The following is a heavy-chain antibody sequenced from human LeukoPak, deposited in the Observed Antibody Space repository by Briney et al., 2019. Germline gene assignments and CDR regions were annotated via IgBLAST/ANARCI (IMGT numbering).Heavy chain of an antibody. D-gene: IGHD4-17*01. J-gene: IGHJ3*02. CDR2: ISGSGGST. CDR1: GFTFSSYS. V-gene: IGHV3-23*01. Sequence: GGSLRLSCAASGFTFSSYSMNWVRQAPGKGLEWVSSISGSGGSTQYADSVQGRFAISRDNSKNTLYLQMNSLRVEDTAMYFCARDPNGDYIGTFDMWGRGTMVSVSS. CDR3: ARDPNGDYIGTFDM.